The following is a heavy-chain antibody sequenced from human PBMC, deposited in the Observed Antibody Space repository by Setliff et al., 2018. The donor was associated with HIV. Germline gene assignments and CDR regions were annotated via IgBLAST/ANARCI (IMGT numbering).Heavy chain of an antibody. CDR2: ISGSGGSI. V-gene: IGHV3-23*01. D-gene: IGHD6-19*01. J-gene: IGHJ4*02. CDR3: SKARAEVAVAGTLVEY. CDR1: GFTFSSYA. Sequence: GGSLRLSCAASGFTFSSYAMSWVRQAPGKGLEWVSAISGSGGSIGYADSVKGRFTISRDNAKNSLYLQMNSLRAEDTALYSCSKARAEVAVAGTLVEYWGQRTLVTVSS.